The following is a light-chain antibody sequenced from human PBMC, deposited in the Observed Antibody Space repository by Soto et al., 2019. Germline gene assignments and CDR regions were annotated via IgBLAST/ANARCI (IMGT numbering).Light chain of an antibody. CDR1: SSDFGGYNY. Sequence: QSVLTQPRSVSGSPGQSVTISCTGTSSDFGGYNYVSWYQQHPGKAPKLMLYDVNKRPSGVPDRFSGSKSGNTASLTISGLQAEDEADYYCCSYAGSYTWVFGGGTKVTVL. CDR3: CSYAGSYTWV. CDR2: DVN. V-gene: IGLV2-11*01. J-gene: IGLJ2*01.